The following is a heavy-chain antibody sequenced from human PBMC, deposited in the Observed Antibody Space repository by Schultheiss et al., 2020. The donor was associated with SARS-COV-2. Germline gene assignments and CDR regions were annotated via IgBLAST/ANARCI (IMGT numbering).Heavy chain of an antibody. D-gene: IGHD3-3*01. J-gene: IGHJ1*01. CDR2: INHSGST. CDR3: ARGANFWSGYYDRAEYFQH. Sequence: SETLSLTCTVSGGSISSYYWSWIRQPPGKGLEWIGEINHSGSTNYNPSLKSRVTISVDTSKNQFSLKLSSVTAADTAVYYCARGANFWSGYYDRAEYFQHWGQGTLVTVSS. V-gene: IGHV4-34*01. CDR1: GGSISSYY.